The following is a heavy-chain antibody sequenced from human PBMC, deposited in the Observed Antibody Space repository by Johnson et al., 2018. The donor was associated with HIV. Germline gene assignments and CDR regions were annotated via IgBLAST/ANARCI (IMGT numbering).Heavy chain of an antibody. V-gene: IGHV3-66*02. D-gene: IGHD6-25*01. CDR2: IYSGGST. J-gene: IGHJ3*02. CDR3: AKGGIDAFDI. Sequence: VQLVESGGGLVKPGGSLRLSCAASGFTSGFTFNDYYMSWVRQAPGKGLEWVSVIYSGGSTYYADSVKGRFTISRDNSKNTLYLQMNSLRAEDTAVYYCAKGGIDAFDIWGQGTLVTVSS. CDR1: GFTFNDYY.